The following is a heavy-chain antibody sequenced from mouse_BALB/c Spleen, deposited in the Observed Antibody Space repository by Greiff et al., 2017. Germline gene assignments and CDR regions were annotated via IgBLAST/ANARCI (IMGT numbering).Heavy chain of an antibody. D-gene: IGHD2-1*01. CDR3: ARGYYGKEGFAY. Sequence: DVKLVESGGGLVKPGGSLKLSCAASGFTFSSYAMSWVRQTPEKRLEWVASISSGGSTYYPDSVKGRFTISRDNARNILYLQMSSLRSEDTAMYYCARGYYGKEGFAYWGQGTLVTVSA. V-gene: IGHV5-6-5*01. CDR1: GFTFSSYA. CDR2: ISSGGST. J-gene: IGHJ3*01.